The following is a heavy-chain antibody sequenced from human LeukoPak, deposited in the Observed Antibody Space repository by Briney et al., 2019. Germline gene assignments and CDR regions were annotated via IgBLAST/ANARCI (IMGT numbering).Heavy chain of an antibody. D-gene: IGHD6-25*01. Sequence: PSETLSLTCTVSGGSISSYYWTWIRQSAGKGLEWIGRINTSGSTNYNPSLRSRVTMSVNTSKNQFSLNLTSVTAADTSVYSCAREGGDPRWLDPWGQGTLVTVSS. V-gene: IGHV4-4*07. CDR1: GGSISSYY. CDR3: AREGGDPRWLDP. CDR2: INTSGST. J-gene: IGHJ5*02.